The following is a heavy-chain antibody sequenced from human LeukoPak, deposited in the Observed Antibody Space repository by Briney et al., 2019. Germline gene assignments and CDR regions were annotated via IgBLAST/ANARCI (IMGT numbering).Heavy chain of an antibody. V-gene: IGHV3-23*01. CDR2: ISGSGGST. CDR3: AKPSDFWSGYFIHYFDY. D-gene: IGHD3-3*01. Sequence: PGGSLRLYCAASGFTFSSYAMSWVRQAPGKGLEWVSAISGSGGSTYYADSVKGRFTISRDNSKNTLYLQMNSLRAEDTAVYYCAKPSDFWSGYFIHYFDYWGQGTLVTVSS. CDR1: GFTFSSYA. J-gene: IGHJ4*02.